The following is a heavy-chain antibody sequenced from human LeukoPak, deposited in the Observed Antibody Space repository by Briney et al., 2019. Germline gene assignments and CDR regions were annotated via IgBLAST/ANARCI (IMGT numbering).Heavy chain of an antibody. D-gene: IGHD3-9*01. CDR3: ARYFDWTKRGFDP. CDR1: GYTFTGYY. CDR2: ISAYNGNT. J-gene: IGHJ5*02. Sequence: APVKVSCKASGYTFTGYYMHWVRQAPGQGLECMGWISAYNGNTNYAQKLQGRVTMTTDTSTSTAYMELRSLRSDDTAVYYCARYFDWTKRGFDPWGQGTLVTVSS. V-gene: IGHV1-18*04.